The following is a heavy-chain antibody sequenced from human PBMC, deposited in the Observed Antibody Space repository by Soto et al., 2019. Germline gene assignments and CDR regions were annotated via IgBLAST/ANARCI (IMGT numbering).Heavy chain of an antibody. Sequence: PGGSLRLSCAASGFTFSSYGMHWVRQAPGKGLEWVAVIWYDGSNKYYADSVKGRFTISRDNSKNTLYLQMNSLRAEDTAVYYCARDTVDRYYDSSGFDYWGQGTLVTVSS. D-gene: IGHD3-22*01. CDR3: ARDTVDRYYDSSGFDY. CDR1: GFTFSSYG. J-gene: IGHJ4*02. CDR2: IWYDGSNK. V-gene: IGHV3-33*01.